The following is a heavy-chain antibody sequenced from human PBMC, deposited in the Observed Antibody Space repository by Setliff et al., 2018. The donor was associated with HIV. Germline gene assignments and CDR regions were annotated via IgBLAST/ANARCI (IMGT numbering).Heavy chain of an antibody. CDR1: GGSFGGYY. CDR2: IIHSGGT. CDR3: ARRDGYSYGFYFDY. D-gene: IGHD5-18*01. Sequence: SETLSLTCAVYGGSFGGYYWTWIRQPPGRGLEWIGEIIHSGGTNYNRSLKSRVTISVDTSKNQFSLNLSSVTAADTAVYYCARRDGYSYGFYFDYWGQGTLVTVSS. J-gene: IGHJ4*02. V-gene: IGHV4-34*12.